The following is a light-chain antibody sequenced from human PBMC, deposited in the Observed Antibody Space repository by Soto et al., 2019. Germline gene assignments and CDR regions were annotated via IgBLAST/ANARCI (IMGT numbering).Light chain of an antibody. CDR1: QSVSRY. J-gene: IGKJ4*01. Sequence: EIVLTQSPATLSLSPGERATLSCRASQSVSRYLAWYQQKPGQAPGLLIYDTSHRATGIPARFSGSGSGTDFTLTISSLEPEDFTVYYCQQRSSWPTFGGGTKVEIK. CDR3: QQRSSWPT. V-gene: IGKV3-11*01. CDR2: DTS.